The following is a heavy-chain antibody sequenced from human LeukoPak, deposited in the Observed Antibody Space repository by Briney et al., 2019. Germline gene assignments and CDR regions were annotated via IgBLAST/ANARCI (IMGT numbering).Heavy chain of an antibody. CDR2: INSDGSST. D-gene: IGHD6-19*01. Sequence: QPGGSLRLSCAASGFTFTFWMHWVRQAPGKGLVWVSRINSDGSSTYYADSVKGRFTISRDNSKNTLYLQMNSLRAEDTAVYYCARGLAVAGMGMWSYYFDYWGQGTLVTVSS. CDR1: GFTFTFW. V-gene: IGHV3-74*01. CDR3: ARGLAVAGMGMWSYYFDY. J-gene: IGHJ4*02.